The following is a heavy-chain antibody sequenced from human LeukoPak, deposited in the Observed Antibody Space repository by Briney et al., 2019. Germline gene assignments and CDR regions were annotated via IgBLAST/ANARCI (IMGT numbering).Heavy chain of an antibody. CDR2: IYPGDSDT. J-gene: IGHJ4*02. CDR1: GYSFTSYW. CDR3: ARPPGDIVVVPAAPDY. D-gene: IGHD2-2*01. Sequence: GESLKTSCKGSGYSFTSYWIGWVRQMPGKGLEWMGIIYPGDSDTRYSPSFQGQVTISADKSISTAYLQWSSLKASDTAMYYCARPPGDIVVVPAAPDYWGQGTLVTVSS. V-gene: IGHV5-51*01.